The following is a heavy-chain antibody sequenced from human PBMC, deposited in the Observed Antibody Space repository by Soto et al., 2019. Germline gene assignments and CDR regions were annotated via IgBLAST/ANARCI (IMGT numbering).Heavy chain of an antibody. Sequence: QVQLQESGPGLVKPSETLSLTCSVSGGSIRSWYWSWIRQPPGKGLEWIGYIYYSGITNYNPSLKSRVTISVDTSKYQFSLKLSSVTAADTAVYYCARRYGSAIDYWGQGTLVTVSS. CDR2: IYYSGIT. D-gene: IGHD1-26*01. J-gene: IGHJ4*02. V-gene: IGHV4-59*08. CDR1: GGSIRSWY. CDR3: ARRYGSAIDY.